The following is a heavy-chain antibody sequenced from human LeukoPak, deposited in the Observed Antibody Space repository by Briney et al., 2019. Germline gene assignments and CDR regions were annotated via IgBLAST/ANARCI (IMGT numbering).Heavy chain of an antibody. Sequence: SCKASGYTFSGYYMHWVRQAPGKGLGWVAVISYDGSNKYYADSVKGRFTISRDNSKNTLYLQMNSLRAEDTAVYYCARPVFSGNDAFDIWGQGTMVTVSS. D-gene: IGHD2-21*01. CDR2: ISYDGSNK. CDR3: ARPVFSGNDAFDI. V-gene: IGHV3-30*04. CDR1: GYTFSGYY. J-gene: IGHJ3*02.